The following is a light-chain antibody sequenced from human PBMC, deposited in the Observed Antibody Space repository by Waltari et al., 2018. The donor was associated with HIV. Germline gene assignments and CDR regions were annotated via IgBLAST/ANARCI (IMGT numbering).Light chain of an antibody. CDR2: EVS. J-gene: IGLJ1*01. CDR1: SSDVGGYNY. Sequence: QSALTQPASVSGSPGQSITISCTGTSSDVGGYNYVSWYQKHPGNAPKVMIYEVSNRPSGVSKRFSGSKSGNTASLTISGLQAEDEADYYCSSYTSTSTGVFGTGTKVTVL. CDR3: SSYTSTSTGV. V-gene: IGLV2-14*01.